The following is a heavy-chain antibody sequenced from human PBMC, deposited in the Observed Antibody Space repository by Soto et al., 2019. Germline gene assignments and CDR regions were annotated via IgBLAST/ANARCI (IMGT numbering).Heavy chain of an antibody. Sequence: QVQLQESGPGLVKPSETLSLTCTVSGGSVSSGSYYWSWIRQPPGKGLEWIGYIYYSGSTNYNPSLKSRVTISVDTSKNQFSLKLSSVTAADTAVYYCAGAGYSRHYYGMDVWGQGTTVTVSS. CDR3: AGAGYSRHYYGMDV. J-gene: IGHJ6*02. V-gene: IGHV4-61*01. CDR2: IYYSGST. D-gene: IGHD6-13*01. CDR1: GGSVSSGSYY.